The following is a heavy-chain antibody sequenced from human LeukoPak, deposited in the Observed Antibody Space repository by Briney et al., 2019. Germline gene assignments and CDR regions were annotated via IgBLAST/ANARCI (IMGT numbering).Heavy chain of an antibody. CDR2: IYPGDSDT. CDR1: GYSFTSYW. J-gene: IGHJ3*02. V-gene: IGHV5-51*01. Sequence: GGPWNTSGKGSGYSFTSYWIGWVRQMPGKGLGWMGIIYPGDSDTRYSPSFQSQVTISADNSIRTACLQWSSLKASDTAMYYCAYQHSPDAFDTWGQGTMVTVSS. CDR3: AYQHSPDAFDT. D-gene: IGHD1-26*01.